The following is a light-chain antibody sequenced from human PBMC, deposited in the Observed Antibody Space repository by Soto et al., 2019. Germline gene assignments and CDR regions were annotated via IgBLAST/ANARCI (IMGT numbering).Light chain of an antibody. CDR1: QSVSSN. CDR3: QQYNDWPLT. Sequence: EIVMTQSTVTLSVSPGERATLSCRASQSVSSNLAWYQQKPGQDPSLLIYGAFTRATGIPARFSGTGSGTEFTLTISSLQSEDFSLYYCQQYNDWPLTFGQGTKVDI. V-gene: IGKV3-15*01. J-gene: IGKJ1*01. CDR2: GAF.